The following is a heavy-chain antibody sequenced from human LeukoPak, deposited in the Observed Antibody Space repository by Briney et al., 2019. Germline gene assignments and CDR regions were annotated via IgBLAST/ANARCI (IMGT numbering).Heavy chain of an antibody. CDR1: GYTFSSYA. J-gene: IGHJ4*02. CDR2: ISGSGGGT. Sequence: GGSLRLSCAASGYTFSSYAMSWVRQAPGKGLEWVSAISGSGGGTYYADSVKGRFTISRDNSKNTLYLQMNSLRAEDTAVYYCARDPGHYDSSGYPGDYWGQGTLVTVSS. CDR3: ARDPGHYDSSGYPGDY. V-gene: IGHV3-23*01. D-gene: IGHD3-22*01.